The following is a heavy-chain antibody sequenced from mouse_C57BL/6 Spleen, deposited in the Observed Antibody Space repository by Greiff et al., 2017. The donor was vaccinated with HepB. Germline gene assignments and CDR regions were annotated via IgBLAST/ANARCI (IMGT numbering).Heavy chain of an antibody. J-gene: IGHJ3*01. Sequence: EVQLQQSGPELVKPGASVKISCKASGYTFTDYYMNWVKQSHGKSLEWIGDINPNNGGTSYNQKFRGKATLTVDKSSSTAYMELRSLTSEDSAVYYCARGGTAQATFAYWGQRTLVTVAA. CDR2: INPNNGGT. CDR1: GYTFTDYY. D-gene: IGHD3-2*02. CDR3: ARGGTAQATFAY. V-gene: IGHV1-26*01.